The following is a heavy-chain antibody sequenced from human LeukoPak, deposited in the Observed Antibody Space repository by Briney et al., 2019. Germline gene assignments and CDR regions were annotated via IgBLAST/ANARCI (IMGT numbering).Heavy chain of an antibody. D-gene: IGHD3-10*01. J-gene: IGHJ4*02. CDR1: GFTFSSYA. V-gene: IGHV3-48*03. Sequence: GGSLRLSCAASGFTFSSYAMSWVRQAPGKGLEWVSYISTSGSTTYYADSVKGRFTISRDNAKNSLFLQMNSLRAEDTAVYYCARGRLALYFGDDFWGQGPLVTVSS. CDR3: ARGRLALYFGDDF. CDR2: ISTSGSTT.